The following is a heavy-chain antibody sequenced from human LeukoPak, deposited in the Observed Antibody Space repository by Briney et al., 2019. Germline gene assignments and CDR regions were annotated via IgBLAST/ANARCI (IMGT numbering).Heavy chain of an antibody. V-gene: IGHV3-21*01. CDR3: ARDRTTVTTFDY. CDR2: ISSSSSYI. D-gene: IGHD4-17*01. CDR1: RFTFSTYT. Sequence: GRSLRLSCAASRFTFSTYTMNWVRQDPGKGLEWVSSISSSSSYIYYADSVKGRFTISRDNAKNSLYLQMNTLRAEDTAVYYCARDRTTVTTFDYWGQGTLVTVSS. J-gene: IGHJ4*02.